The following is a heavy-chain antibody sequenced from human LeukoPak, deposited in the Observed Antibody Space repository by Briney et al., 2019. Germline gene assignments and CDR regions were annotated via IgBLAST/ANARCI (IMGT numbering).Heavy chain of an antibody. J-gene: IGHJ4*02. D-gene: IGHD6-13*01. Sequence: GRSLRLSCGASGFTFSSNGMHWVRQAPGKGVEWVAVISYDGSNKYYADSVKGRFTISRDDSKNTLSLQMNSLRTEDTAVYYCAKDLSSSWALDYWGQGTLVTVSS. V-gene: IGHV3-30*18. CDR3: AKDLSSSWALDY. CDR1: GFTFSSNG. CDR2: ISYDGSNK.